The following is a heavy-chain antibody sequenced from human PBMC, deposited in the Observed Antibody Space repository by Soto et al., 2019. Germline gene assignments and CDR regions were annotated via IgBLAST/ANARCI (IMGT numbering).Heavy chain of an antibody. V-gene: IGHV3-64D*08. CDR1: GFTFSSYA. D-gene: IGHD3-22*01. CDR3: VKDRYYDSSDPPNYNWFDP. CDR2: ISSNGGST. Sequence: GGSLRLSCSASGFTFSSYAMHWVRQAPGKGLEYVSAISSNGGSTYYADSVKGRFTISRDNSKNTLYLQMSSLRAEDTAVYYCVKDRYYDSSDPPNYNWFDPWGQGTLVTVSS. J-gene: IGHJ5*02.